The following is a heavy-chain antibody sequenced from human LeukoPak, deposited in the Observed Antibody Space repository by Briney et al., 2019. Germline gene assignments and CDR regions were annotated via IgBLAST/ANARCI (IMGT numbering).Heavy chain of an antibody. CDR1: GFTFRSYE. CDR2: IGSSGSTK. J-gene: IGHJ4*02. V-gene: IGHV3-48*03. Sequence: PGGSLRLSCAASGFTFRSYEMNWVRQAPGKGLEWVSYIGSSGSTKYYVDSVKGRFTISRDNAKNSLYLQMNSLRAEDTAVYYCATGRIDFWGQGTRVTVSS. CDR3: ATGRIDF.